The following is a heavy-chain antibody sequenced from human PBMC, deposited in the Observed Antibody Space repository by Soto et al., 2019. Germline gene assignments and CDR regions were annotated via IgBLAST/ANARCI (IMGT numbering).Heavy chain of an antibody. Sequence: EVQLVESGGGLVQPGESLRLSCAASGFTFSYYWMHWVRQAPGKGLVWVSRIHSDGSSTTYADSVKGRFTISRDNARNTLYLQMNSLRVEDTAVYYCARGDRGAYLWGQGTVVTVSS. CDR3: ARGDRGAYL. J-gene: IGHJ3*01. D-gene: IGHD3-16*01. V-gene: IGHV3-74*01. CDR2: IHSDGSST. CDR1: GFTFSYYW.